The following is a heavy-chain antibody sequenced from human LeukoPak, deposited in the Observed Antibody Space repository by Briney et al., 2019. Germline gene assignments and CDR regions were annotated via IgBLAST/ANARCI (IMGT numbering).Heavy chain of an antibody. CDR3: TRDLGTKTIAARWGYFDY. J-gene: IGHJ4*02. D-gene: IGHD6-6*01. CDR2: ISSSSSYI. CDR1: GFTFSSYS. Sequence: GGSLSLSCAVSGFTFSSYSMNWVRQAPGKGLEWVSSISSSSSYIYYADLVKGRFTIPRDNAKNSLYLQVNRQRAEDTCVNYRTRDLGTKTIAARWGYFDYRGQGSLVTVSS. V-gene: IGHV3-21*01.